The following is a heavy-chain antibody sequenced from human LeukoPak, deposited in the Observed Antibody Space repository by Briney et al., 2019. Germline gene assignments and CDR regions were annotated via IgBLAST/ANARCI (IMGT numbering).Heavy chain of an antibody. CDR3: AMSCGGDCYSDY. CDR1: GFTFSNYS. V-gene: IGHV3-21*01. D-gene: IGHD2-21*02. J-gene: IGHJ4*02. Sequence: GGSLRLSCAASGFTFSNYSMNWVRQAPGKGLEWVSSIGSSSHYRYYGDSVKGRFIISRDNAKNSLFLQMNSLRAEDTAVYYCAMSCGGDCYSDYWGQGTLVTVSS. CDR2: IGSSSHYR.